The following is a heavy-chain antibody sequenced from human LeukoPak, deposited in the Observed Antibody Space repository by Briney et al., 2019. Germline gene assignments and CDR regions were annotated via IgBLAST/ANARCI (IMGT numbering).Heavy chain of an antibody. CDR3: ARRGGILNGYYDY. V-gene: IGHV3-7*03. CDR1: GFTFSDYY. D-gene: IGHD3-9*01. Sequence: GGSLRLSCAASGFTFSDYYMSWVRQAPGKGLEWVANIKEDGSEKYYVDSVKGRFTISRDNAKNSLYLQMNSLRAEDTAVYYCARRGGILNGYYDYWGQGTLVTVSS. J-gene: IGHJ4*02. CDR2: IKEDGSEK.